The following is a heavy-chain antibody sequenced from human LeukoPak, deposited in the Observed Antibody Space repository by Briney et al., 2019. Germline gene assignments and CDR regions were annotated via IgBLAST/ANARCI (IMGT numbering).Heavy chain of an antibody. CDR1: GFTFSSYG. CDR3: AKDWVRGVFDY. J-gene: IGHJ4*02. V-gene: IGHV3-30*18. CDR2: ISYDGSNK. Sequence: SGGSLRLSCAASGFTFSSYGMHWVRQAPGKGLEWVAVISYDGSNKYYADSVKGRFTISRDNSKSTPYLQMNSLRAEDTAVYYCAKDWVRGVFDYWGQGTLVTVSS. D-gene: IGHD3-10*01.